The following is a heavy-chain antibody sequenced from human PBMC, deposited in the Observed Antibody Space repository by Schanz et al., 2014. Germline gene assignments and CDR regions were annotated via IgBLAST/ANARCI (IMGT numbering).Heavy chain of an antibody. CDR2: IKKDGSEK. D-gene: IGHD1-1*01. J-gene: IGHJ5*02. V-gene: IGHV3-7*01. CDR3: ARGRVLES. Sequence: EVQLLESGGGLVQPGGSLKLSCAASGLIFSNYVMSWVRQAPGKGLEWVANIKKDGSEKYYVDSVKGRFTISRDNAKNSLFLQMNSLRPEDTAVYYCARGRVLESWGQGTLXTVSS. CDR1: GLIFSNYV.